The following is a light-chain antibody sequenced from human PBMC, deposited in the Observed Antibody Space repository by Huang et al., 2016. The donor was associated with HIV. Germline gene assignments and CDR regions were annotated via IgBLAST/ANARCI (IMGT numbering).Light chain of an antibody. Sequence: DIQMTQSPSTLSASVGDRVTIACRASQTINTWLAWYQQKPGKSPKLLIYKASSLESVVPSRCSGSGSGTEFTLTISNLLPEDSATYYCQQYHTYPMYTFGQGTKLEIK. CDR3: QQYHTYPMYT. V-gene: IGKV1-5*03. J-gene: IGKJ2*01. CDR2: KAS. CDR1: QTINTW.